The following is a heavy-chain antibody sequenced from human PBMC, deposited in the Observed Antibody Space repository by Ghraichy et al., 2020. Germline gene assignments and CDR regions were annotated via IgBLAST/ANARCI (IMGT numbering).Heavy chain of an antibody. D-gene: IGHD2-21*02. CDR1: RGSISSSSYS. V-gene: IGHV4-39*01. CDR3: ARQGDGGDFLFDY. J-gene: IGHJ4*02. CDR2: VYYTGST. Sequence: SETLSLICTVSRGSISSSSYSWGWIRQPPGKGLEWIATVYYTGSTYYNPSLKSRVTISVDTSKNQFSLKLSSVTAADTAVYYCARQGDGGDFLFDYWGQGTLVTVFS.